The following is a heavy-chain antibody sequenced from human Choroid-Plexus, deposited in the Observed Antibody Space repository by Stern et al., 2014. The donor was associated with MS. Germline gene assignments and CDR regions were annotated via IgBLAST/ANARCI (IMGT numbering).Heavy chain of an antibody. CDR3: ARDQRGITIFGVVTDYYYLGMDV. D-gene: IGHD3-3*01. CDR1: GYIFTGYY. Sequence: VQLVESGAEVKKPGASVKGSCKTSGYIFTGYYIHWVRQAPGQGLEWMAWINPNTGGPKYAQKFQGRVTMSRDPSISTAYVELSSLTSDYTAVYYCARDQRGITIFGVVTDYYYLGMDVWGQGTTVTVSS. CDR2: INPNTGGP. V-gene: IGHV1-2*02. J-gene: IGHJ6*02.